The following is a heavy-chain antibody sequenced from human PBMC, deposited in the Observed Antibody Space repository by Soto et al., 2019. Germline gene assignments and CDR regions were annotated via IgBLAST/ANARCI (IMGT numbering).Heavy chain of an antibody. CDR2: INSDGSST. V-gene: IGHV3-74*01. J-gene: IGHJ6*02. CDR3: ARVGSGWYRYYYGMDV. CDR1: GFTFSSYW. D-gene: IGHD6-19*01. Sequence: PGGSLRLSCAASGFTFSSYWMHWVRQAPGKGLVWVSRINSDGSSTSYADSVKGRFTISRDNAKNTLYLQMNSLRAEDTAVYYCARVGSGWYRYYYGMDVWGQGTTVTVSS.